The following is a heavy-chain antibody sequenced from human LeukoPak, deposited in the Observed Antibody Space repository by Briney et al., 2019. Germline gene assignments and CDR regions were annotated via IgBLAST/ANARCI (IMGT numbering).Heavy chain of an antibody. CDR1: GYRFINYW. Sequence: GESLKISCKGSGYRFINYWIGWVRQMPGKGLEWMGIIYPGDSDTRYSPSFQGQVTISADKSISTAYLQWSSLKASDTAMYYCARQLMIPFGGVSRPLDIWGQGTMVTVSS. J-gene: IGHJ3*02. D-gene: IGHD3-16*01. CDR3: ARQLMIPFGGVSRPLDI. CDR2: IYPGDSDT. V-gene: IGHV5-51*01.